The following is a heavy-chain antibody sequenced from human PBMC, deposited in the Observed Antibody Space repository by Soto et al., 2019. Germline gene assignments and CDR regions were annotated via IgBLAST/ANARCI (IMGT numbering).Heavy chain of an antibody. CDR2: IDPSDSYT. CDR3: GRLTSYDFSRMDV. Sequence: GESLKISCEVSGYTFTISWISWVRQMPGKGLEWMGRIDPSDSYTTYSPSFQGHVSISVDKSISTAYLQWSSLKASDTAMYYCGRLTSYDFSRMDVWGQGTTVTVSS. V-gene: IGHV5-10-1*01. D-gene: IGHD3-3*01. CDR1: GYTFTISW. J-gene: IGHJ6*02.